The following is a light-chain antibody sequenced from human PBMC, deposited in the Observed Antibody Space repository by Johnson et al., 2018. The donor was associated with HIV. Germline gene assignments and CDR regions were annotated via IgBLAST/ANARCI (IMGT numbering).Light chain of an antibody. V-gene: IGLV1-51*01. CDR1: SSNIGNNY. CDR2: DNN. CDR3: GKWDSSLRTAF. Sequence: QSVLTQPPSVSAAPGQKVTISCSGSSSNIGNNYVSWYQQVPGTAPKLLIYDNNRRPSGIPDRFSGSKSGTSATLGITGLQTGDEADYYCGKWDSSLRTAFCGTGTKVTVL. J-gene: IGLJ1*01.